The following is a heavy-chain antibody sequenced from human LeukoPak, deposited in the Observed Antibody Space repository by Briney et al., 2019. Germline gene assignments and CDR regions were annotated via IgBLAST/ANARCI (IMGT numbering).Heavy chain of an antibody. Sequence: SVKVSCKASGGTFSSYAISWVRQAPGQGLEWMGGIIPIFGTANYAQKFQGRVTITADESTSTAYMELSSLRSEDTAVYYCARTWSYYDILTGFYYYYGMDVWGQGTTVTVSS. CDR1: GGTFSSYA. D-gene: IGHD3-9*01. CDR3: ARTWSYYDILTGFYYYYGMDV. V-gene: IGHV1-69*13. CDR2: IIPIFGTA. J-gene: IGHJ6*02.